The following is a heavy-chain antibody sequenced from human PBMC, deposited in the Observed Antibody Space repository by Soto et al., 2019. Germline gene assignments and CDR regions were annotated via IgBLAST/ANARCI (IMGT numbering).Heavy chain of an antibody. CDR3: ARDNQWLNYYYYYGMDF. D-gene: IGHD6-19*01. V-gene: IGHV3-33*01. J-gene: IGHJ6*02. CDR2: IWYDGSNK. Sequence: QVQLVESGGGVVQPGRSLRLSCAASGFTFSSYGMHWVRQAPGKGLEWVAVIWYDGSNKYYADSVKGRFTISRDNSKNTLYLQRSSLRGEDTAVYYCARDNQWLNYYYYYGMDFWGQGTTVTVSS. CDR1: GFTFSSYG.